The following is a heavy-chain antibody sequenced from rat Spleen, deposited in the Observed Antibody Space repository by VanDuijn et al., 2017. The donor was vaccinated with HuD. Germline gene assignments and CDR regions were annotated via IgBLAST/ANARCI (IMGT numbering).Heavy chain of an antibody. CDR3: ARSRQLYSWYFDN. CDR2: IYPGNGNT. V-gene: IGHV1-28*01. D-gene: IGHD1-2*01. Sequence: QIQLQQSGAEVVKPGSSVKISCKASGYTFTSYDMHWIKQQPGNGLEWIGWIYPGNGNTKYNQKFNGKATLTVDKSSSTVYMQLSSLTSEDSAVYFCARSRQLYSWYFDNWGQGVMVTVSS. J-gene: IGHJ2*01. CDR1: GYTFTSYD.